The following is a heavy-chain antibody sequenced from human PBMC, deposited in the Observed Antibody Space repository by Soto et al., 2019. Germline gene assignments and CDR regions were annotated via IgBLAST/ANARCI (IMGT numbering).Heavy chain of an antibody. CDR1: GFTFSSYV. Sequence: EVQLLESGGGLVQPGGSLRLSCAASGFTFSSYVMSWVRQAPGKGLEWVLAISGSGGSTYYADSVKGRFTISRDNSKNTLYLQMNSLRAEDTAVYYCAKSHYCTNGVFRWGYFDYWGQGTLVTVSS. CDR2: ISGSGGST. CDR3: AKSHYCTNGVFRWGYFDY. V-gene: IGHV3-23*01. J-gene: IGHJ4*02. D-gene: IGHD2-8*01.